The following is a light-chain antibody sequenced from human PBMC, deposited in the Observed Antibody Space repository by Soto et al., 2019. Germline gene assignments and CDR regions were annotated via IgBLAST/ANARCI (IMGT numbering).Light chain of an antibody. CDR3: QQYESYWT. J-gene: IGKJ1*01. V-gene: IGKV1-5*03. CDR2: KAS. CDR1: QSVSVW. Sequence: DIQMTQSPSTLSASVGDTVTITCRASQSVSVWLAWYQQKPGKAPKLLIYKASRLESGVPSRFSGRGSGTAFTLTISRLQSEAFATYYCQQYESYWTFGQGTTVDIK.